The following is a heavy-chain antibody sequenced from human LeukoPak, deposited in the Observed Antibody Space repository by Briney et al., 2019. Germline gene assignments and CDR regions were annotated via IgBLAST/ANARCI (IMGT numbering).Heavy chain of an antibody. J-gene: IGHJ6*02. CDR3: ARGPSYGYSSSWWPAGRVAYYYYGMDV. D-gene: IGHD6-13*01. V-gene: IGHV1-8*01. CDR1: GYTFTSYD. CDR2: MNPKSGNT. Sequence: ASVKVSCKASGYTFTSYDINWVRQATGQGLEWMGWMNPKSGNTGYAQKFQGRVTMTRNTSISTAYMELSSLRSEDTAVYYCARGPSYGYSSSWWPAGRVAYYYYGMDVWGQGTTVTVSS.